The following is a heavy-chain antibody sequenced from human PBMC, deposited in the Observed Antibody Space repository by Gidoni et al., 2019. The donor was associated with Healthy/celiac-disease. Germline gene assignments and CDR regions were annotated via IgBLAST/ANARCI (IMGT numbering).Heavy chain of an antibody. CDR1: GFTFSSYG. D-gene: IGHD3-10*01. V-gene: IGHV3-30*18. J-gene: IGHJ6*03. CDR3: AKSDYGSGSYYNPLYYYYMDV. Sequence: QVQLVESGGGVVQPGRSLRLSCAASGFTFSSYGMHWVRQAPGKGLEWVAVISYDGSNKYYADSVKGRFTISRDNSKNTLYLQMNSLRAEDTAVYYCAKSDYGSGSYYNPLYYYYMDVWGKGTTVTVSS. CDR2: ISYDGSNK.